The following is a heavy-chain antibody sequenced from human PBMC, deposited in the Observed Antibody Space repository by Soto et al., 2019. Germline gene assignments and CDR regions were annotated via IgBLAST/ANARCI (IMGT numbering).Heavy chain of an antibody. J-gene: IGHJ6*02. CDR3: ARRITMVRGPYYYYGMDV. CDR1: GSTFSSHG. V-gene: IGHV3-48*02. CDR2: ISSTSSTK. Sequence: GGSLRLSCDAPGSTFSSHGMTWVRQAPGKGLEWVAFISSTSSTKNYADSVKGRFTISRDNTKNSLYLQMSSLRDEDTAVYYCARRITMVRGPYYYYGMDVWGQGTTVTVSS. D-gene: IGHD3-10*01.